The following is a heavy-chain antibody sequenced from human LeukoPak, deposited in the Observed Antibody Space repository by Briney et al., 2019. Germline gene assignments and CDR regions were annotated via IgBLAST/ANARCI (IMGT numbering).Heavy chain of an antibody. CDR2: ISSSGSTI. CDR3: ARDQDYVWGSPQFDY. D-gene: IGHD3-16*01. CDR1: GFTFSTYD. V-gene: IGHV3-48*03. Sequence: PGGSLRLSCAASGFTFSTYDMNWVRQAPGKGLEWVSYISSSGSTIYYADSVKGRFTISRDNAKNSLYLQMNSLRAEDTAVYYCARDQDYVWGSPQFDYWGQGTLVTVSS. J-gene: IGHJ4*02.